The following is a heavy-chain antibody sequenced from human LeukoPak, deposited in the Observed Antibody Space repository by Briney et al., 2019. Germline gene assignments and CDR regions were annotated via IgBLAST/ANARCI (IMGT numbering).Heavy chain of an antibody. V-gene: IGHV3-30*02. CDR3: TNFDY. CDR2: INHDGTNT. Sequence: GGSLRLSCTASGLTLSSSDMHWVRQAPGKGLDWVSLINHDGTNTYYADSVKGRFTISRDNSHNTLYLQMNSLRGDDTAVYYCTNFDYWGQGTLVTVSS. J-gene: IGHJ4*02. CDR1: GLTLSSSD.